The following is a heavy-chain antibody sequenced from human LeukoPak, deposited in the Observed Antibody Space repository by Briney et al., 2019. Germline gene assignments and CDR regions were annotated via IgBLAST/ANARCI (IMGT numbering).Heavy chain of an antibody. CDR3: ARTLYSSSIDY. Sequence: GGSLRLSCAATGFTFSSYWMSWVRQAPGKGLEWVANIKQDGSEKYYVDSVKGRFTISRDNAKNSLYLQMNSLRAEDTAVYYCARTLYSSSIDYWGQGTLVTVSS. J-gene: IGHJ4*02. V-gene: IGHV3-7*01. CDR2: IKQDGSEK. CDR1: GFTFSSYW. D-gene: IGHD6-6*01.